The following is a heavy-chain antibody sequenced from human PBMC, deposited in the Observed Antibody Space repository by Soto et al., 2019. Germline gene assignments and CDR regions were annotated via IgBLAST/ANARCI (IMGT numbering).Heavy chain of an antibody. V-gene: IGHV4-31*03. J-gene: IGHJ5*02. Sequence: QVQLQESGPGLVKPSQTLSLTCTVSGGSISSGGYYWSWIRQHPGKGLEWIGYIYYSGTTNYNPSLKNRVNISVYTSKHLFSLKPSSVTAADTAVSYCARGNADNWFDPWGQGTLVTVSS. CDR3: ARGNADNWFDP. D-gene: IGHD4-4*01. CDR2: IYYSGTT. CDR1: GGSISSGGYY.